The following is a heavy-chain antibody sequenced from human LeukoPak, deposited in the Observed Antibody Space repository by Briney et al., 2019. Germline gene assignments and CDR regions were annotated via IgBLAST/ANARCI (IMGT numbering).Heavy chain of an antibody. CDR2: IRYVGSNK. V-gene: IGHV3-30*02. CDR3: AKDSTSSSWPYYFDY. J-gene: IGHJ4*02. CDR1: GFTFSSYG. Sequence: GGSLRLSCAASGFTFSSYGMHWVRQVPGKGLEWVAFIRYVGSNKYYADSVKGRFTISRDNSKNTLYLQMNSLRAEDTAVYYCAKDSTSSSWPYYFDYWGQGTLVTVSS. D-gene: IGHD6-13*01.